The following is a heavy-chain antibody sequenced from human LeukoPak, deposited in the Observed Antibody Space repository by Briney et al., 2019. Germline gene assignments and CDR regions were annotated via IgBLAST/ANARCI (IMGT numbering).Heavy chain of an antibody. V-gene: IGHV4-39*07. Sequence: PSETLSLTCAVSGGSISSNSYYWGWIRQPPGKGLEWIGSIYYSGSTNYNPSLKSRVTISVDTSKNQFSLKLSSVTAADTAVYYCARLIRDYGDYYYYYMDVWGKGTTVTISS. CDR1: GGSISSNSYY. J-gene: IGHJ6*03. CDR2: IYYSGST. CDR3: ARLIRDYGDYYYYYMDV. D-gene: IGHD3-16*01.